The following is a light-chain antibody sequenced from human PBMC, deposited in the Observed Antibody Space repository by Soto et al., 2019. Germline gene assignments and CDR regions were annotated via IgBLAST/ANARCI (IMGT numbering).Light chain of an antibody. CDR3: GSYAGSSVVV. CDR2: EVS. CDR1: SSDVGNYNY. V-gene: IGLV2-8*01. J-gene: IGLJ2*01. Sequence: QSVLTQPPSASGSPGQSVTISCTGTSSDVGNYNYVSWYQQHPGKAPKLMIYEVSRRPSGVPDRFSGSKSGNTASLTVSGLQAEDEADYYCGSYAGSSVVVFGGGTKLTVL.